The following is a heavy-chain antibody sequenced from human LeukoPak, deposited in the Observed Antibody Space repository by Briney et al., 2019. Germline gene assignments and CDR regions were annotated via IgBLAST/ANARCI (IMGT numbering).Heavy chain of an antibody. CDR3: ARSPAHDYNHYFDY. V-gene: IGHV3-7*03. Sequence: AGGSLRLSCSASGFTFSSHWMTWVRQAPGKGLEWVANIKRDGSDTYYVDSVKGRFTISRDNAQNSLYLQMSSLRAEDTAVYYCARSPAHDYNHYFDYWGQGTLVTVSA. J-gene: IGHJ4*02. D-gene: IGHD5-24*01. CDR2: IKRDGSDT. CDR1: GFTFSSHW.